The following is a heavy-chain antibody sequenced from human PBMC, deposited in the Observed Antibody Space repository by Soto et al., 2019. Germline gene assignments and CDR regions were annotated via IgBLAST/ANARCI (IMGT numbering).Heavy chain of an antibody. Sequence: QMQLQESGPGRVKPSETLSLTCAVSSASISSEQRWSWVRQPPGKGLEWIGEIHHSGNTNSNPSPKSRVTMSVDKSNTQSSLNLISLTAADTAVYYCARSFGWYAIDQWSQGTLVTVSS. CDR2: IHHSGNT. J-gene: IGHJ4*02. V-gene: IGHV4-4*02. CDR3: ARSFGWYAIDQ. D-gene: IGHD6-19*01. CDR1: SASISSEQR.